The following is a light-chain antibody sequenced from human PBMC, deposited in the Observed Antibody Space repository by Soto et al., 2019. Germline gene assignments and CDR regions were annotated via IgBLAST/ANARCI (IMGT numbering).Light chain of an antibody. V-gene: IGKV1-5*01. CDR2: DAS. CDR1: QTVTSY. J-gene: IGKJ1*01. Sequence: DVQITQSPSSLSASVGDSLTLTCRASQTVTSYLNWYQQKPGRAPKLLIFDASSLESGVPSRFSGNGSGTEFTLTISGLQPDDFASYYCQQYNSYSQTFGQGTKVDIK. CDR3: QQYNSYSQT.